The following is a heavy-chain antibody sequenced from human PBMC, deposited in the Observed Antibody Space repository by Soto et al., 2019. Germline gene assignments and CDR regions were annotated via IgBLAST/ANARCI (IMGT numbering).Heavy chain of an antibody. CDR1: GFTFSSYA. CDR3: AYGGSCDY. Sequence: PGGSLRLSCTASGFTFSSYAMHWVRQAPGKGLEWVSYISSSGSTIYYADSVKGRFTVSRDNGKNSLYLQMSSLRAEDTAVYYCAYGGSCDYWGQGTQVTVSS. D-gene: IGHD1-26*01. CDR2: ISSSGSTI. J-gene: IGHJ4*02. V-gene: IGHV3-48*03.